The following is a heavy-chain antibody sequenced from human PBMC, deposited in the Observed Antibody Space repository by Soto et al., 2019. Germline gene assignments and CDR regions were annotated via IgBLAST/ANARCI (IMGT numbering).Heavy chain of an antibody. D-gene: IGHD4-17*01. Sequence: QVQLVQSGAEVKKPGASVKVSCKASGYTFSSYDINWVRQATGQGLEWMGWLIPNSGKIGYAQKFQGRLTMTRNTSISTAYMELSSLRSEDTVVYYCAREYGDYSGDYWGQGTLVTVSS. J-gene: IGHJ4*02. CDR3: AREYGDYSGDY. V-gene: IGHV1-8*01. CDR1: GYTFSSYD. CDR2: LIPNSGKI.